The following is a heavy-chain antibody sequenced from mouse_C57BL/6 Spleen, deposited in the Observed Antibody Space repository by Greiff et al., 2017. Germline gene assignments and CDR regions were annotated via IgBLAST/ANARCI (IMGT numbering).Heavy chain of an antibody. CDR3: AKIHYGNYEVPFDY. CDR1: GYTFSSYW. D-gene: IGHD2-1*01. Sequence: QVQLLQPGAELVKPGASVKMSCKASGYTFSSYWITWVQQRPGKGLEWIGDIYPGSGSTNYTEKFKSKATLTVDTSTSTSYMQLSILTSEDSAVYYCAKIHYGNYEVPFDYWGQGTTLTVSS. V-gene: IGHV1-55*01. CDR2: IYPGSGST. J-gene: IGHJ2*01.